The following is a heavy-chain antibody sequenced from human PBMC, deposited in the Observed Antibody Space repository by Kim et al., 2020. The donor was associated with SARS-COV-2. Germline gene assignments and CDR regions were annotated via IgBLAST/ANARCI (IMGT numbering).Heavy chain of an antibody. CDR3: AKDIDSTSWDYYYMDV. J-gene: IGHJ6*03. Sequence: GGSLRLSCAASGFTFGDYAMHWVRQAPGKGLEWVSGISWNSGSICYADSVKGRFTISRDNAKNSLYLQMNSLRAEDTALYYCAKDIDSTSWDYYYMDVWGKGTKVTVSS. CDR1: GFTFGDYA. D-gene: IGHD2-2*01. CDR2: ISWNSGSI. V-gene: IGHV3-9*01.